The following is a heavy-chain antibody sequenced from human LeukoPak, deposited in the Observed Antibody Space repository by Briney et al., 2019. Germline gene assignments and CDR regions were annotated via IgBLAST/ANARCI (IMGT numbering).Heavy chain of an antibody. CDR1: GFTFGSYA. V-gene: IGHV3-30*04. CDR2: ISYDGSNK. Sequence: GGSLRLSCAASGFTFGSYAMHWVRQAPGKGLEWVAVISYDGSNKYYADSVKGRFTISRDNSKNTLYLQMNSLRAEDTAVYYCARDLTMIYAFDIWGQGTMVTLSS. J-gene: IGHJ3*02. CDR3: ARDLTMIYAFDI. D-gene: IGHD3-22*01.